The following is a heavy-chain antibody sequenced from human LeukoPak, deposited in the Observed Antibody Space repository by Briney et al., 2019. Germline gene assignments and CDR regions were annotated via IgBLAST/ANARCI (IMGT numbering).Heavy chain of an antibody. CDR2: IHYDGTNE. D-gene: IGHD3-10*01. Sequence: GGSLRLSCAASGFTFNNYGMHWVRQAPGKGLEWVAFIHYDGTNEYYADSVKGRFTISRDNFKNTLSLQMNGLRVEDTALYYCVNSGFDPWGQGTLVTVSS. CDR3: VNSGFDP. J-gene: IGHJ5*02. CDR1: GFTFNNYG. V-gene: IGHV3-30*02.